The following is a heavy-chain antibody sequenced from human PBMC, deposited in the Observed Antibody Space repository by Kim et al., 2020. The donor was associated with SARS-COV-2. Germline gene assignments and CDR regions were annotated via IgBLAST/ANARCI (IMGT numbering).Heavy chain of an antibody. V-gene: IGHV4-59*01. CDR3: GRMLGSGRYGFLDY. Sequence: SETLSLTCTVSGGSTSSYSWSWIRQPPGKGLEWIAYISYSGSTNYNPSLKSRVTLSIDTSKNQFSLKVSSVTAADTAVYYCGRMLGSGRYGFLDYWGQGTLVTVSS. CDR2: ISYSGST. CDR1: GGSTSSYS. D-gene: IGHD6-19*01. J-gene: IGHJ4*02.